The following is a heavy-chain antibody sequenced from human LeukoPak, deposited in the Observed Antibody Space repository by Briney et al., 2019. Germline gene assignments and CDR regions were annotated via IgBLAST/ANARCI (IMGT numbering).Heavy chain of an antibody. CDR2: LYYTGST. CDR1: GGSISSYY. J-gene: IGHJ4*02. D-gene: IGHD4-17*01. CDR3: AREGDYGSYFDN. V-gene: IGHV4-59*01. Sequence: SETLSLTCTVSGGSISSYYWSWIRQPPGKGLEWIGSLYYTGSTNYNPSLKSRVTISVDTSKNQFSLKLSSVTAADTAVYYCAREGDYGSYFDNWGQGTLVTVSS.